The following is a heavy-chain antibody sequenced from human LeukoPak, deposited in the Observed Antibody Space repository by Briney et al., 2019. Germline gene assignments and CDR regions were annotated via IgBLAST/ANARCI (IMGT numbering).Heavy chain of an antibody. D-gene: IGHD3-9*01. CDR1: GGSISSYY. J-gene: IGHJ4*02. CDR2: IYTSGST. V-gene: IGHV4-4*07. CDR3: ASSYYDILTGYSPLDY. Sequence: SETLSLTCTASGGSISSYYWSWIRQPAGKGLEWIGRIYTSGSTNYNPSLKSRVTMSVDTSKNQFSLKLSSVTAADTAVYYCASSYYDILTGYSPLDYWGQGTLVTVSS.